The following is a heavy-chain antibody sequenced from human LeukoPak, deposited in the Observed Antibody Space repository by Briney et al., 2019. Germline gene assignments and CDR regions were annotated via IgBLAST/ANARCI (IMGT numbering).Heavy chain of an antibody. D-gene: IGHD2-8*02. CDR3: ARELRVLPDM. V-gene: IGHV3-74*01. CDR2: IKSDGGST. CDR1: GFTFSSYW. J-gene: IGHJ3*02. Sequence: GGSLRLSCAASGFTFSSYWMHWVRHAAGKGLVWVSRIKSDGGSTNYADSVKGRFTISRDNAKNTLYLQMNSLRDEDTAVYYCARELRVLPDMWGGGTMVTVSS.